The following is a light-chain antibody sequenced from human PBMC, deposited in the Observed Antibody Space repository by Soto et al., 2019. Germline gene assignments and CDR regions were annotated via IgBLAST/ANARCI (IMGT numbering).Light chain of an antibody. CDR1: SSDVGGYNC. Sequence: QSVLTQPPSASGSPGQSVTISCTGTSSDVGGYNCVSWYQQHPGKAPQLMIYEVTKRPSGVPDRFSGSKSGNTASLPVSGLQAEDEADYYCSSYAGSNTVLFGGGTKRTGL. CDR3: SSYAGSNTVL. CDR2: EVT. V-gene: IGLV2-8*01. J-gene: IGLJ2*01.